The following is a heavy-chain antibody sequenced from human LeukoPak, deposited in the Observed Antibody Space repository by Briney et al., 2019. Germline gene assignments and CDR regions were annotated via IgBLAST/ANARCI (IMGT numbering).Heavy chain of an antibody. CDR2: ISSSGSTI. CDR1: GFTFSSYE. D-gene: IGHD6-19*01. V-gene: IGHV3-48*03. J-gene: IGHJ4*02. CDR3: AREGSRVLAVALDY. Sequence: GGSLRLSCAASGFTFSSYEMNWVRQAPGKGLEWVSYISSSGSTIYYADSVKGRFTISRDNAKNSLYLQMNRLRAEDTAVYYCAREGSRVLAVALDYWGQGTLVTVSS.